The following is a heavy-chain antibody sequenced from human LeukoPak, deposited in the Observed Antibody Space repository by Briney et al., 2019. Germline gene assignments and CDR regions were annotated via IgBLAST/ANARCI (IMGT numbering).Heavy chain of an antibody. CDR3: TRLVGLSTTASY. CDR2: INPTSGGT. Sequence: ASVKVSCKASGYTFIGYYPHWVRQAPGQGLEWMGWINPTSGGTNYAQKFQDRVTMTRDTSINTAYMELSRLTSDDTAVYYCTRLVGLSTTASYWGQGTLVIVSS. D-gene: IGHD5/OR15-5a*01. CDR1: GYTFIGYY. V-gene: IGHV1-2*02. J-gene: IGHJ4*02.